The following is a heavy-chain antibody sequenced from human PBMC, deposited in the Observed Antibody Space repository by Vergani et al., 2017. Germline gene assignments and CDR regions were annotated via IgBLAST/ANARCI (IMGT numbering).Heavy chain of an antibody. CDR1: GYTFTSYG. J-gene: IGHJ6*03. CDR2: ISAYNGNT. D-gene: IGHD2-2*02. Sequence: QVQLVQSGAEVKKPGASVKVSCKASGYTFTSYGISWVRQAPGQGLEWMGWISAYNGNTNYAQKFQGRVTITADKSTSTAYMELSSLRSEDTAVYYCARDGARYCSSTSCYSAYYYYYMDVWGKGTTVTVSS. CDR3: ARDGARYCSSTSCYSAYYYYYMDV. V-gene: IGHV1-18*01.